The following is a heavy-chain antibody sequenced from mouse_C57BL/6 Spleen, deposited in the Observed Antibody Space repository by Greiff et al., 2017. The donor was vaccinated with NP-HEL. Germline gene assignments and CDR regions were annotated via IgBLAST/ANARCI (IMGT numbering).Heavy chain of an antibody. CDR1: GYSITSGYY. CDR3: ARDLDYYGSIPWFAY. CDR2: ISYDGSN. V-gene: IGHV3-6*01. Sequence: EVQLQQSGPGLVKPSQSLSLTCSVTGYSITSGYYWNWIRQFPGNKLEWMGYISYDGSNNYNPSLKNRISITRDTSKNQFFLKLNSVTTEDTATYYCARDLDYYGSIPWFAYWGQGTLVTVSA. D-gene: IGHD1-1*01. J-gene: IGHJ3*01.